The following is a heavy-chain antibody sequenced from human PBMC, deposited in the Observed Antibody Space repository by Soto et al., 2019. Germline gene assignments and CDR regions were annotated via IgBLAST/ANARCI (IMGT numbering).Heavy chain of an antibody. D-gene: IGHD2-2*01. Sequence: PGGSLRLSCAASGFTFSSYAMSWVRQAPGKGLEWVSAISGSGGSTYYADAVKGRFTISRDNSKNTLYLQMNSLRAEDTAVYYFAKDLGPLVVPAVPFDYWGQGTLVTVSS. CDR3: AKDLGPLVVPAVPFDY. J-gene: IGHJ4*02. V-gene: IGHV3-23*01. CDR2: ISGSGGST. CDR1: GFTFSSYA.